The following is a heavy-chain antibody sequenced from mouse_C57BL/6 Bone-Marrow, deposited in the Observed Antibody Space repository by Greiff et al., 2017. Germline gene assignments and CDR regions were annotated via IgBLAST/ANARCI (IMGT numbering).Heavy chain of an antibody. D-gene: IGHD2-4*01. CDR3: ARNGDYDGGYALDY. J-gene: IGHJ4*01. CDR2: SRNKANDYTT. Sequence: EVKLMESGGGLVQSGRSLRLSCATSGFTFSDFYMEWVRQAPGKGLEWIAASRNKANDYTTEYSASVKGRFIVSRDTSQSIRYLQMNALRAEDTAIYYCARNGDYDGGYALDYWGQGTSVTVSS. V-gene: IGHV7-1*01. CDR1: GFTFSDFY.